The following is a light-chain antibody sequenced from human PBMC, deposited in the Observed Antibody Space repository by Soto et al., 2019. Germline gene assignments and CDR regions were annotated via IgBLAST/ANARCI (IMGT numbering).Light chain of an antibody. V-gene: IGKV3D-20*02. Sequence: EMVLTQSPGTLSLSLGERATLSCRASQSLRTNSLAWYQQKPGQAPRLLISGVYSRAAGIPDRFSGSGSGTDFTLTISRLEPEDSAIYYCQQRSRWPALTFGGGTKVEI. CDR2: GVY. CDR1: QSLRTNS. CDR3: QQRSRWPALT. J-gene: IGKJ4*01.